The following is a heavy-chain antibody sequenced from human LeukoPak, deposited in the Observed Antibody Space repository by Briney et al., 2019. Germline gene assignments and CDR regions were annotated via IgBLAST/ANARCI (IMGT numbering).Heavy chain of an antibody. V-gene: IGHV1-8*01. CDR3: ARGQGSHGQQLGDY. D-gene: IGHD6-13*01. CDR2: LNPNSGNT. CDR1: GYTFTNYD. J-gene: IGHJ4*02. Sequence: ASVKVSCKASGYTFTNYDINWLRQATGQGLEWMGWLNPNSGNTGYAQKFQGRVTMTRNISVNTAYMELTSLRSDDTAVYYCARGQGSHGQQLGDYWGQGTLVTVSS.